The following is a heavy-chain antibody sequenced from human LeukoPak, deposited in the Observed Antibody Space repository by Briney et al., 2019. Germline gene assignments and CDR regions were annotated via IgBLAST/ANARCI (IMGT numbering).Heavy chain of an antibody. CDR1: GFTFSSYG. D-gene: IGHD2-8*01. CDR2: ISYDGSNK. V-gene: IGHV3-30*03. CDR3: ARSNGFGMDV. J-gene: IGHJ6*02. Sequence: PGRSLRLSCAASGFTFSSYGMHWVRQAPGKGLEWVAVISYDGSNKYYADSVKGRFTISRDNAKNTLYLQMNSLRAEDTAVYYCARSNGFGMDVWGQGTTVTVSS.